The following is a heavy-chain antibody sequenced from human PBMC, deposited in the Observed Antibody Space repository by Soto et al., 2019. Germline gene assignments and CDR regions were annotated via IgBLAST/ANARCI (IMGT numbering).Heavy chain of an antibody. Sequence: QVQLEQSGAEVKKPGSSVKVSCKASGGTLSDHGVAWLRQAPGQGLEWMGGTIPVFNTAKYAQKFKGRVTVTADKFTNIVYMELSSLRSEYTAFYFCARVVYGSGNYYTGPSAFDIWGQGTMVIVSS. CDR2: TIPVFNTA. CDR3: ARVVYGSGNYYTGPSAFDI. CDR1: GGTLSDHG. J-gene: IGHJ3*02. V-gene: IGHV1-69*06. D-gene: IGHD3-10*01.